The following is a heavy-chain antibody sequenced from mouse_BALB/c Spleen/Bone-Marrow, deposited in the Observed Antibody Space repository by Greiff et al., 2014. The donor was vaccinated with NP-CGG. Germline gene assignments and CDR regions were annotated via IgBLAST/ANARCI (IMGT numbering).Heavy chain of an antibody. V-gene: IGHV1S29*02. Sequence: EVQLQQSGPELVKPGASVKISCKASGYTFTDYNMHWVKQSHGKSLEWIVYIYPHNGGNGYNQKFKNKATLTVDSSSSTAYMELLSLTSEDSAFYYCARSRCTTATTYYFDYWGQGTTLTVSS. D-gene: IGHD1-2*01. CDR2: IYPHNGGN. J-gene: IGHJ2*01. CDR1: GYTFTDYN. CDR3: ARSRCTTATTYYFDY.